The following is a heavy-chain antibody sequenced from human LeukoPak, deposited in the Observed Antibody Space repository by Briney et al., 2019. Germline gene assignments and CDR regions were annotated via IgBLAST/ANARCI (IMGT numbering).Heavy chain of an antibody. CDR2: IYYSGST. V-gene: IGHV4-39*07. CDR1: GGSISSSSYH. D-gene: IGHD3-3*01. Sequence: SKTLSLTCTVSGGSISSSSYHWGWIRQPPGKGLEWIGSIYYSGSTYYNPSLKSRVTISVDTSKNQFSLKLSSVTAADTAVYYCARAHLSETDFDYWGQGTLVTVSS. CDR3: ARAHLSETDFDY. J-gene: IGHJ4*02.